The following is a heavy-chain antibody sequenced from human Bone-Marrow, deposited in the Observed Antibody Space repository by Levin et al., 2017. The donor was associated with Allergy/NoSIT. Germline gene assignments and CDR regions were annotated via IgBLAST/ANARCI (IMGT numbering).Heavy chain of an antibody. D-gene: IGHD5-24*01. V-gene: IGHV3-66*01. J-gene: IGHJ4*02. Sequence: GGSLRLSCAAFGFNIRTNYMSWVRQAPGKGLEWVAVIFSGGQTYYADSVKDRFTISRDISKNTIYLQMNSLRVEDRGVYFCARDLDGYTGFWGQGTPVTVSS. CDR3: ARDLDGYTGF. CDR1: GFNIRTNY. CDR2: IFSGGQT.